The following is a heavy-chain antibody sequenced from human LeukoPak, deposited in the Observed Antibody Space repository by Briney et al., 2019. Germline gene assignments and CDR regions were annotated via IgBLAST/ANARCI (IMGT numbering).Heavy chain of an antibody. D-gene: IGHD3-16*02. J-gene: IGHJ6*02. Sequence: GGSLRLSCAASGFTVRSNYMSWVRQAPGKGPEWVSVIYSGGSTYYADSVKGRFTISRDNSKNTLYLQMNSLRAEDTAVYYCARDVGDSSKGMDVWGQGTTVTVSS. CDR3: ARDVGDSSKGMDV. CDR1: GFTVRSNY. CDR2: IYSGGST. V-gene: IGHV3-53*01.